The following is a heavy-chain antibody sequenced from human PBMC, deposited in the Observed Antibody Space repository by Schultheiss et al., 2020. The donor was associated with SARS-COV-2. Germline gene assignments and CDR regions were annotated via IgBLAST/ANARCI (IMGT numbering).Heavy chain of an antibody. CDR1: GFTFSSSA. CDR2: ITSSGSAI. CDR3: ATSKYQLPSDAFDI. D-gene: IGHD2-2*01. J-gene: IGHJ3*02. Sequence: GGSLRLSCAASGFTFSSSAMNWVRQAPGKGLEWVAYITSSGSAIDYADSVKGRFTISRDNSKNTLYLQMNSLRAEDTAVYYCATSKYQLPSDAFDIWGQGTMVTVSS. V-gene: IGHV3-48*03.